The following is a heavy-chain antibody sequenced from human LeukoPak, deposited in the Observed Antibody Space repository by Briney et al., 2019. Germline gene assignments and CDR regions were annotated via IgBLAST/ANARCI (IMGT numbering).Heavy chain of an antibody. V-gene: IGHV3-23*01. CDR3: AELGITMIGGV. Sequence: PGGSLRLSCEASGFTFSSYAMSWVRQAPGKGLEWVSSISGSGGSTYYADSVKGRFTISRDNSKNTLHLQMNSLRAEDTAVYYCAELGITMIGGVWGKGTTVTISS. J-gene: IGHJ6*04. CDR1: GFTFSSYA. D-gene: IGHD3-10*02. CDR2: ISGSGGST.